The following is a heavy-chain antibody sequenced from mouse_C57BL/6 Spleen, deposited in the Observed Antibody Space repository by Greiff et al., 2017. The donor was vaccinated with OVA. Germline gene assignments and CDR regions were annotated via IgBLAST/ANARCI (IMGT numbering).Heavy chain of an antibody. Sequence: DVQLVESGGGLVKPGGSLKLSCAASGFTFSSYAMSWVRQTPEKRLEWVATISDGGSYTYYPDNVQGRFTISRDNAKNNLYLQMSHLKSEDTAMYYCARGGLRRGYFDVWGTGTTVTVSS. J-gene: IGHJ1*03. CDR3: ARGGLRRGYFDV. CDR2: ISDGGSYT. CDR1: GFTFSSYA. D-gene: IGHD2-4*01. V-gene: IGHV5-4*01.